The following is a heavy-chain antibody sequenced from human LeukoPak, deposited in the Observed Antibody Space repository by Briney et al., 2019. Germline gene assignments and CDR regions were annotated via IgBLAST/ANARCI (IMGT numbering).Heavy chain of an antibody. J-gene: IGHJ4*02. CDR2: ISAYNGDT. CDR1: GYTFTGYY. D-gene: IGHD3-22*01. CDR3: ARDPSNSSGYHAHFDS. V-gene: IGHV1-18*04. Sequence: ASVKVSCKASGYTFTGYYMHWVRQAPGQGLEWMGWISAYNGDTMYAQNLQGRVTMTTDTSTTTAYMELRSLRSDDTAMYYCARDPSNSSGYHAHFDSWGQGTLVTVSS.